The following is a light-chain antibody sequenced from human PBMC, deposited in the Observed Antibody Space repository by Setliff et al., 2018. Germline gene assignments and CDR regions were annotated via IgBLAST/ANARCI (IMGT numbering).Light chain of an antibody. CDR3: QSYDSSLSGVV. CDR2: GNS. CDR1: SSNIGAGYD. Sequence: QSVLTQPPSVSGAPGQRVTISCTGSSSNIGAGYDVHWYQQLPGTAPKVLIYGNSNRPSGVPDRFSGSKSGTSASLAITGLQAEDEADYYCQSYDSSLSGVVFGGGTK. V-gene: IGLV1-40*01. J-gene: IGLJ2*01.